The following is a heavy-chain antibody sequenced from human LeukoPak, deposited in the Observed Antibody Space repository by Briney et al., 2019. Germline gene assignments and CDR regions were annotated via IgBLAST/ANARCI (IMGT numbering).Heavy chain of an antibody. D-gene: IGHD5-12*01. CDR2: FHEDGDIQ. V-gene: IGHV3-23*01. CDR1: GFIFRSYA. CDR3: AKGWKGYDRFDY. J-gene: IGHJ4*02. Sequence: GGSLRLSCAASGFIFRSYAMSWVRRAPGKGLEWVACFHEDGDIQYYADSVRGRFTISRDTSEDTLYLQMNSLRAEDTAVYYCAKGWKGYDRFDYWGQGTLVTVSS.